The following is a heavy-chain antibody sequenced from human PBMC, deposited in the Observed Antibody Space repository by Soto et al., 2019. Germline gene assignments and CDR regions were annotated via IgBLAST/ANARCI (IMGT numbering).Heavy chain of an antibody. Sequence: PSETLSLTCTVSGDSISSSNYYWGWIRQPPGKGLEWIGNIFYSGSTYYHPSLKSRVTISVDTSKNQFSLKLSSVTAADAAIYYCARRVGQQLRYYYYGLDVWGQGAAVTVSS. J-gene: IGHJ6*02. CDR1: GDSISSSNYY. D-gene: IGHD6-13*01. CDR3: ARRVGQQLRYYYYGLDV. CDR2: IFYSGST. V-gene: IGHV4-39*01.